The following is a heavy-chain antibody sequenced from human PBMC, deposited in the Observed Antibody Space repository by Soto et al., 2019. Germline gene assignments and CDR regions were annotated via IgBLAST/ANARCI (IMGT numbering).Heavy chain of an antibody. Sequence: VGSLRLSCAASRFTFSTYWMDWVRQAPGKGLVWVSRINTDGSSISYADSVKGRFTISVDTSKNQFSLKLSSVTAADTAVYYCARLRAHYYYYGMDVWGQGTTVTVSS. CDR1: RFTFSTYW. CDR2: INTDGSSI. CDR3: ARLRAHYYYYGMDV. D-gene: IGHD3-10*01. J-gene: IGHJ6*02. V-gene: IGHV3-74*01.